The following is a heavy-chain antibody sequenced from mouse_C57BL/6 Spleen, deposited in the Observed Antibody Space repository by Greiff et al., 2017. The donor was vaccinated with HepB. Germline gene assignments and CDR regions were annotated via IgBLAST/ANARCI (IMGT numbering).Heavy chain of an antibody. CDR1: GFNIKDDY. V-gene: IGHV14-4*01. J-gene: IGHJ2*01. CDR3: TTGGGGNSDY. Sequence: VQLQQSGAELVRPGASVKLSCTASGFNIKDDYMHWVKQRPEQGLEWIGWIDPENGDTEYASKFQGKATITADTSSNTAYLQLSSLTSEDTAVYYCTTGGGGNSDYWGQGTTLTVSS. D-gene: IGHD2-1*01. CDR2: IDPENGDT.